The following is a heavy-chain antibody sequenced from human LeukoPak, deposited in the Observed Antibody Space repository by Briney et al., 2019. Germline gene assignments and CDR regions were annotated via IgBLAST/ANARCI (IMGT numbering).Heavy chain of an antibody. J-gene: IGHJ5*02. Sequence: GGSLRLSCAASGFTFKSYTMNWVRQAPGKGLEWVSFITSGSGTMYYADSVKGRFTISRHNSKNTLYLQMNSLRAEDTAVYYCARGYYDILTGYLAGFDPWGQGTLVTVSS. CDR1: GFTFKSYT. CDR2: ITSGSGTM. V-gene: IGHV3-48*01. CDR3: ARGYYDILTGYLAGFDP. D-gene: IGHD3-9*01.